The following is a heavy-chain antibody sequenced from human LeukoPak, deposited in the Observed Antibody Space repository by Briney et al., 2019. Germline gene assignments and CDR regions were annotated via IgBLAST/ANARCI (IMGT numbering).Heavy chain of an antibody. D-gene: IGHD4-23*01. CDR1: GGSISGSPYS. J-gene: IGHJ5*02. CDR3: ARGVTP. CDR2: IYYSGST. Sequence: SETLSLTCTVSGGSISGSPYSWGWIRQPPGKGLEWIASIYYSGSTYYNSSLKSRVTIPVDTSKNQFSLKLSSVTAADTAVYYCARGVTPWGQGTLVTVSS. V-gene: IGHV4-39*01.